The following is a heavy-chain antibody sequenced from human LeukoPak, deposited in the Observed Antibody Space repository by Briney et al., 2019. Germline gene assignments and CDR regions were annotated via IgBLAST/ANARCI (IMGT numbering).Heavy chain of an antibody. V-gene: IGHV3-23*01. CDR3: ADHGLTTVGLAY. J-gene: IGHJ4*02. D-gene: IGHD1-1*01. CDR1: GFTFSSYA. CDR2: ISASGDST. Sequence: PGGSLRLSCVVSGFTFSSYAMSWVRQAPGKGLEWVSAISASGDSTYYADSVKGRFSISRDNSKSTLYLQMNSLRAEDTAVYFCADHGLTTVGLAYWGQGTLVTVSS.